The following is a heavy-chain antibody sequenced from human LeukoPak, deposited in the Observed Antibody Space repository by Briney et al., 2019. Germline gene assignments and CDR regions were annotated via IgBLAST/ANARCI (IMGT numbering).Heavy chain of an antibody. Sequence: IPSETLSLTCTVSGASISSFYWSWIRQPAGKGLEWIGRIYTSGGTNYNPSLKSRVTMSIDTSKNQFSLKLYSVTAADTAVYYCVTDRSGSYGYWGQGILVTVSS. J-gene: IGHJ4*02. CDR2: IYTSGGT. D-gene: IGHD1-26*01. V-gene: IGHV4-4*07. CDR1: GASISSFY. CDR3: VTDRSGSYGY.